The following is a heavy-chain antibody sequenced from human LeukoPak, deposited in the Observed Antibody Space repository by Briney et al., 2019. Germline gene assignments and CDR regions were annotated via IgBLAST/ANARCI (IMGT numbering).Heavy chain of an antibody. D-gene: IGHD1-26*01. CDR1: GGTFSSYA. J-gene: IGHJ4*02. CDR2: IIPIFGTA. Sequence: ALVKVSCKASGGTFSSYAISWVRQAPGQGLEWMGGIIPIFGTANYAQKFQGRVTITTDESTSTAYMELSSLRSEDTAVYYCARLIVGAFDYWGQGTLVTVSS. CDR3: ARLIVGAFDY. V-gene: IGHV1-69*05.